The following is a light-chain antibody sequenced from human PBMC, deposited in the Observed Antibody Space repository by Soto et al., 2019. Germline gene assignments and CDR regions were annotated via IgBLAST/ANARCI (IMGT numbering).Light chain of an antibody. CDR2: DVS. J-gene: IGKJ1*01. CDR3: QQYSDSFWA. CDR1: QTISNW. Sequence: DIHMTQSPSTLSASVGDRVTITCRPSQTISNWLAWYQQRQGKXXRXXIYDVSILESGVPSRFSGSGSGTELTITITSLQPDDCETYYGQQYSDSFWAFGQGTKVDIK. V-gene: IGKV1-5*01.